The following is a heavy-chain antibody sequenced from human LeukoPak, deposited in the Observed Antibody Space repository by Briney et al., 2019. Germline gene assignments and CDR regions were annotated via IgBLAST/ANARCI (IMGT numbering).Heavy chain of an antibody. CDR2: IYSSGTT. J-gene: IGHJ3*02. CDR3: AGTADGKYCSSTSCASDI. D-gene: IGHD2-2*01. CDR1: GGSIRSGSYY. Sequence: SQTLSLTCTVSGGSIRSGSYYWSWIRQPAGKGLEWIGRIYSSGTTNYNPSLRSRVTLSVDTSKNQFSLKLSSVTAADTAVYYCAGTADGKYCSSTSCASDIWGQGTMVTVSS. V-gene: IGHV4-61*02.